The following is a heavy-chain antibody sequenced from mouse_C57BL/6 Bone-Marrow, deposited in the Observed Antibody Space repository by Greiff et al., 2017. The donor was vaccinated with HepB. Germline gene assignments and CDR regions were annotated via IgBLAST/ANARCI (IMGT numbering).Heavy chain of an antibody. D-gene: IGHD2-5*01. V-gene: IGHV1-74*01. CDR1: GYTFTSYW. CDR3: AIEVYSTQFAY. Sequence: QVQLKQPGAELVKPGASVKVSCKASGYTFTSYWMHWVKQRPGQGLEWIGRIHPSDSDTNYNQKFKGKATLTVDKSSSTAYMQLSSLTSEDSAVYYCAIEVYSTQFAYWGQGTLVTVSA. CDR2: IHPSDSDT. J-gene: IGHJ3*01.